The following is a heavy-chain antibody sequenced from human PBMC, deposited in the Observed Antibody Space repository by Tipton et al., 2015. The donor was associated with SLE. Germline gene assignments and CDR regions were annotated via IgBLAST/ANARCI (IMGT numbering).Heavy chain of an antibody. CDR3: AKDSLTGSFGY. D-gene: IGHD3-9*01. CDR1: GFTFSSYW. J-gene: IGHJ4*02. Sequence: SLRLSCAASGFTFSSYWMHWVRQAPGKGLVWVSRINSDGSTTGYADSVKGRFTFSRDNAKNTLYLQMNSLRAEDTAVYYCAKDSLTGSFGYWCQGTLVTVSS. CDR2: INSDGSTT. V-gene: IGHV3-74*01.